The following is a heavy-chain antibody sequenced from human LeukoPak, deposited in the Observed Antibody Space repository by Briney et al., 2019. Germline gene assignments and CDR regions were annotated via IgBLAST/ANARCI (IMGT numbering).Heavy chain of an antibody. CDR1: GFTFSSYG. CDR3: AKDGRGSYGPDY. D-gene: IGHD1-26*01. V-gene: IGHV3-30*18. CDR2: ISYDGSNK. Sequence: GGSLRLSCAASGFTFSSYGMHWVRQAPGKGLEWVAVISYDGSNKYYADSVKGRFTISRDNSKNTLYLQMNSLRAEDTAVYYCAKDGRGSYGPDYWGQGTLVIVSS. J-gene: IGHJ4*02.